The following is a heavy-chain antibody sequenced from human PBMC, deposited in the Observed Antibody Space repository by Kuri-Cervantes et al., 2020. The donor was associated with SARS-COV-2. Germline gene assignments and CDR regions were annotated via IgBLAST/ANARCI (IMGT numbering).Heavy chain of an antibody. CDR3: ARGGTDFWSGYPEDLGY. CDR1: GFTFSSYS. D-gene: IGHD3-3*01. V-gene: IGHV3-21*01. Sequence: GESLKISCAASGFTFSSYSMNWVRQAPGKGLEWVSSISSSSSYIYYADSVEGRFTISRDNAKNSLYLQMNSLRAEDTAVYYCARGGTDFWSGYPEDLGYWGQGTLVTVSS. J-gene: IGHJ4*02. CDR2: ISSSSSYI.